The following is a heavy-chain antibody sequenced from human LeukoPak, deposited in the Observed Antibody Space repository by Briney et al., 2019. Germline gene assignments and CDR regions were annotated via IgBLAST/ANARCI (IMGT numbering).Heavy chain of an antibody. Sequence: ASVKVSCKASGYTFTSYGISWVRQAPGQGLEWMGWISAYNGNTNYAQKLQGRVTMTTDTSTSTAYMELRSLRSDDTAVYYCARVSLSPYISAADPWGQGTLVTVSS. CDR2: ISAYNGNT. CDR3: ARVSLSPYISAADP. D-gene: IGHD6-13*01. V-gene: IGHV1-18*01. J-gene: IGHJ5*02. CDR1: GYTFTSYG.